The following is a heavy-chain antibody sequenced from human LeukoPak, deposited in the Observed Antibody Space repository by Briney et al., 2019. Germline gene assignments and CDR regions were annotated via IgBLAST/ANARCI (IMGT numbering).Heavy chain of an antibody. CDR3: ARGPTRYSSSWYPHLYFDY. Sequence: SETLSLTCAVYGGSFSGYYWSWIRQPPGKGLEWIGEINHSGSTSYNPSLKSRVTISVDTSKNQFSLKLSSVTAADTAVYYCARGPTRYSSSWYPHLYFDYWGQGTLVTVSS. D-gene: IGHD6-13*01. V-gene: IGHV4-34*01. CDR2: INHSGST. J-gene: IGHJ4*02. CDR1: GGSFSGYY.